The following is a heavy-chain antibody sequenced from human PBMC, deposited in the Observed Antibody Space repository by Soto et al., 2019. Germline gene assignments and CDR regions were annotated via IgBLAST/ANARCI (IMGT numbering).Heavy chain of an antibody. D-gene: IGHD6-19*01. V-gene: IGHV3-23*01. CDR1: GFTFSSYA. CDR2: ISGSGGST. Sequence: GGSLRLSCAASGFTFSSYAMSWVRQAPGKGLEWVSAISGSGGSTYYADSVKGRFTISRDNSKNTLYLQMNSLRAEDTAVYYCAKDSVMWSSGWDNYFDYWGQGTLVTVSS. J-gene: IGHJ4*02. CDR3: AKDSVMWSSGWDNYFDY.